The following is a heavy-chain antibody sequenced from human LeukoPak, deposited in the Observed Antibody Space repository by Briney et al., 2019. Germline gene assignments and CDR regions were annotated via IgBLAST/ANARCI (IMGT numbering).Heavy chain of an antibody. CDR2: INHSGST. Sequence: SETLSLTCAVYGGSFSGYYWSWIRQPPGKGLEWIGEINHSGSTHYNPSLKSRVTISVDTSKNQFSLRLSSVPAADTAVYYCARGVFWSGYYRTIHWYFDPWGRGTLVSVSS. CDR1: GGSFSGYY. CDR3: ARGVFWSGYYRTIHWYFDP. J-gene: IGHJ2*01. V-gene: IGHV4-34*01. D-gene: IGHD3-3*01.